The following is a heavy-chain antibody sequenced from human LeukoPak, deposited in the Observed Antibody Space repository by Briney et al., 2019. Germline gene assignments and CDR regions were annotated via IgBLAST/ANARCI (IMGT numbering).Heavy chain of an antibody. Sequence: PGGSLRLSCAASGFTFSSYSMNWVRQAPGKGLEWVSYISSSNITIYYADSVKGRFTISRDNAKNSLYLQMNSLRAEDTAVYYCARERGSFVDYWGQGTLVTVSS. CDR2: ISSSNITI. CDR1: GFTFSSYS. J-gene: IGHJ4*02. CDR3: ARERGSFVDY. D-gene: IGHD1-26*01. V-gene: IGHV3-48*04.